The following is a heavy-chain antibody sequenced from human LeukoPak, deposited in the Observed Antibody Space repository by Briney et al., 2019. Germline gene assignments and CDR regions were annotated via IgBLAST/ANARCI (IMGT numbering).Heavy chain of an antibody. Sequence: GASVKVSCKASGYTFTGYYMHWVRQAPGQGLEWMGWINPNSGGTNYAQKFQGRVTMTRDTSISTAYMELSRLRSDDTAVYYCARIRSGYYYLFFQHWGQGTLVTVSS. CDR3: ARIRSGYYYLFFQH. J-gene: IGHJ1*01. D-gene: IGHD3-22*01. CDR1: GYTFTGYY. V-gene: IGHV1-2*02. CDR2: INPNSGGT.